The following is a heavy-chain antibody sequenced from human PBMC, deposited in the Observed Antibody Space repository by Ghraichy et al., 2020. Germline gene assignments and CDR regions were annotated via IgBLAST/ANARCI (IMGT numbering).Heavy chain of an antibody. CDR3: AGGAWIQPYYGMDV. CDR2: IGSKTHNYAT. V-gene: IGHV3-73*01. Sequence: GGSLRLSCAASGFTFSGSAMHWVRQGSGKGLEWVGRIGSKTHNYATVYAASVRGRFTISRDDSRNTAYLLMNSLTTEDTAVYYCAGGAWIQPYYGMDVWGQGTTVTVSS. D-gene: IGHD5-18*01. CDR1: GFTFSGSA. J-gene: IGHJ6*02.